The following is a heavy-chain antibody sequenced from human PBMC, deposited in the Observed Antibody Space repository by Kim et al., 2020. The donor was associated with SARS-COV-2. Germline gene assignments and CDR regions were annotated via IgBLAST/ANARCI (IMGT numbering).Heavy chain of an antibody. CDR1: GGSISSYY. V-gene: IGHV4-59*01. CDR2: IYYSGST. Sequence: SETLSLTCTVSGGSISSYYWSWIRQPPGKGLEWIGYIYYSGSTNYNPSLKSRVTISVDTSKNQFSLKLSSVTAADTAVYYCARGLRYNWVMFGYWGQGTLVTVSS. J-gene: IGHJ4*02. CDR3: ARGLRYNWVMFGY. D-gene: IGHD1-1*01.